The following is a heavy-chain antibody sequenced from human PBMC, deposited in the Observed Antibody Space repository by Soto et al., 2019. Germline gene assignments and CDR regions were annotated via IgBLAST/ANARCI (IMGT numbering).Heavy chain of an antibody. V-gene: IGHV4-34*01. CDR2: INHSGST. CDR3: ARAGPHVRPLNYDFWSGYYTAFDY. Sequence: PSETLSLTCAFYVGSFIGYYWSWIRQPPGKGLEWIGEINHSGSTNYNPSLKSRVTISVDTSKNQFSLKLSSVTAADTAVYYCARAGPHVRPLNYDFWSGYYTAFDYWGQGTLVTVSS. D-gene: IGHD3-3*01. J-gene: IGHJ4*02. CDR1: VGSFIGYY.